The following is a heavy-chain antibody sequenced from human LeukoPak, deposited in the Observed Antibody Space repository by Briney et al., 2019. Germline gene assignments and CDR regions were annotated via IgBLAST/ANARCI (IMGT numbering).Heavy chain of an antibody. V-gene: IGHV1-46*01. Sequence: RASVKVSCKASGYTFTSYYIHWVRQAPGQGLEWMGIINPAGGSTTYAQKSQGSRLTLTRDTSTSTVYMELSSLRSEDTAVYYCARGRGVHDSHTYDYFDYWGQGSLVTVSS. CDR1: GYTFTSYY. CDR3: ARGRGVHDSHTYDYFDY. D-gene: IGHD3-22*01. CDR2: INPAGGST. J-gene: IGHJ4*02.